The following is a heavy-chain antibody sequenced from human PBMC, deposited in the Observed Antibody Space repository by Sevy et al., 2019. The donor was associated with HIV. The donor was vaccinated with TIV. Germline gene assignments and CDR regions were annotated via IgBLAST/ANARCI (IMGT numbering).Heavy chain of an antibody. CDR2: IWYDGSNK. V-gene: IGHV3-33*01. J-gene: IGHJ4*02. D-gene: IGHD3-22*01. CDR1: GFTFSSYG. Sequence: GGSLRLSCAASGFTFSSYGMHWVRQAPGKGLEWVAVIWYDGSNKYYADSLKGRFTKSRDNSKNTLYLQMNSLRAEDTAVYYCARDSRQTYYYDSSGYSYFDYWGQGTLVTVSS. CDR3: ARDSRQTYYYDSSGYSYFDY.